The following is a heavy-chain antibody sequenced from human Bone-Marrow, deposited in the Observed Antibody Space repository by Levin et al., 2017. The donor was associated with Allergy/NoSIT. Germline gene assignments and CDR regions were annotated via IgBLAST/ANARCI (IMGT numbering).Heavy chain of an antibody. V-gene: IGHV3-49*04. CDR2: IKSDLLDGSI. D-gene: IGHD3-10*01. Sequence: GESLKISCSVSGFTFGESSMSWVRQPPGKGLEAVAFIKSDLLDGSIDYAASVRGRFSISKDESKTIAYLQMNSLKIEDTAIYCCTRWRGATSAGDSWGQGTLVTVSP. CDR1: GFTFGESS. CDR3: TRWRGATSAGDS. J-gene: IGHJ4*02.